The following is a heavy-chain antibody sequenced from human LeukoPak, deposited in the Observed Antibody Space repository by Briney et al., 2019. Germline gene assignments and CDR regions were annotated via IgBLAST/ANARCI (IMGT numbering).Heavy chain of an antibody. CDR1: GGSISSSSYY. Sequence: SETLSLTCTVSGGSISSSSYYWGWIRQPPGKGLEWIGSIYYSGSTYYNPSLKSRVTISVDTSKNQFSLKLSSVTAADTAVYYCASFHDYGDYDIDYWGQGTLVTVSS. J-gene: IGHJ4*02. D-gene: IGHD4-17*01. V-gene: IGHV4-39*07. CDR2: IYYSGST. CDR3: ASFHDYGDYDIDY.